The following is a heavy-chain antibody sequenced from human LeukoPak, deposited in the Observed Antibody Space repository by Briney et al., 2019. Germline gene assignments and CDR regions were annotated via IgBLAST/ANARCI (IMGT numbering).Heavy chain of an antibody. Sequence: GASVKVSCKASGYTFTSYGISWVRQAPGQGLEWMGWISAYNGNTNYAQKLQGRVTMTTDTSTSTAYMELRSLRSDDTAVYYCARADERQLFPYYFDYWGQGTLVTVSS. CDR3: ARADERQLFPYYFDY. J-gene: IGHJ4*02. CDR1: GYTFTSYG. CDR2: ISAYNGNT. V-gene: IGHV1-18*01. D-gene: IGHD6-13*01.